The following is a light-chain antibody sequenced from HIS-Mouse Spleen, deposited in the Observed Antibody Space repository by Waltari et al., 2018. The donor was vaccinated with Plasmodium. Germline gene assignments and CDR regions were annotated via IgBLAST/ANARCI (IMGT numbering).Light chain of an antibody. CDR1: ALPKKY. CDR2: EDS. J-gene: IGLJ3*02. V-gene: IGLV3-10*01. CDR3: YSTDSSGNHRV. Sequence: SYELTQPPSVSVSPGQTARIPPSVDALPKKYAYWYQQKSGQAPVLVIYEDSKRPSGIPERFSGSSSGTMATLTISGAQVEDEADYYCYSTDSSGNHRVFGGGTKLTVL.